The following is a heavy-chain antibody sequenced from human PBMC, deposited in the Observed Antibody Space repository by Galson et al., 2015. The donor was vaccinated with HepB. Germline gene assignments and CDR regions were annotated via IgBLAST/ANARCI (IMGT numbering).Heavy chain of an antibody. CDR2: ISAYNGNT. CDR1: GYTFTSYG. D-gene: IGHD5-18*01. V-gene: IGHV1-18*04. Sequence: SVKVSCKASGYTFTSYGISWVRQAPGQGLEWMGWISAYNGNTNYAQKLQGRVTMTTDTPTSTAYMELRSLRSDDTAVYYCARDGYVDTAMANDYWGQGTLVTVSS. CDR3: ARDGYVDTAMANDY. J-gene: IGHJ4*02.